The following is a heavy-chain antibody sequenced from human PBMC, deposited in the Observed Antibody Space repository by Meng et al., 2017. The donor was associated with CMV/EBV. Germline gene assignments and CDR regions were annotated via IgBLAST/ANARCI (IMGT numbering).Heavy chain of an antibody. Sequence: GESLKISCAASGFTFSGYAMSWVRQAPGKGLEWVSAISGSGGSTYYADSVKGRFTISRDNSKNTLYLQMNSLRAEDTAVYYCAKGDRYCSSTSCYAHGMDVWGQGTTVTVSS. CDR1: GFTFSGYA. J-gene: IGHJ6*02. D-gene: IGHD2-2*01. V-gene: IGHV3-23*01. CDR2: ISGSGGST. CDR3: AKGDRYCSSTSCYAHGMDV.